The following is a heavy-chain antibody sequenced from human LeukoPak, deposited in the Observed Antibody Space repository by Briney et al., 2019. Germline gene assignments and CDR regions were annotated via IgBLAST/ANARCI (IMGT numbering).Heavy chain of an antibody. CDR1: GFTFSTYW. D-gene: IGHD5-18*01. J-gene: IGHJ4*02. CDR2: INSDGSST. Sequence: GGSLRLSCAASGFTFSTYWMHWVRQPPGKGLVWVSRINSDGSSTSYADSVKGRFTISRDNAKNTLYLQMNCLRAEDTALYYCARDAPGNTALDHWGQGTLVTVPS. V-gene: IGHV3-74*01. CDR3: ARDAPGNTALDH.